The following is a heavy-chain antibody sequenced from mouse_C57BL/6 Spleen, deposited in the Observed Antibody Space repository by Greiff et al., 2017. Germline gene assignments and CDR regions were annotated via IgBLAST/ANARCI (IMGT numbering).Heavy chain of an antibody. V-gene: IGHV2-9*01. CDR2: IWRGAST. CDR3: DKRSSSYWYFDV. D-gene: IGHD1-1*01. J-gene: IGHJ1*03. CDR1: GFSLTSYG. Sequence: VQLVESGPGLVAPSQSLSISCTASGFSLTSYGVDWVRQPPGNGLEWLGAIWRGASTNSNSPLMSRLSISKDNSKSQVIIKMNGLRTDDTAMYYCDKRSSSYWYFDVWGTGTTVTVSA.